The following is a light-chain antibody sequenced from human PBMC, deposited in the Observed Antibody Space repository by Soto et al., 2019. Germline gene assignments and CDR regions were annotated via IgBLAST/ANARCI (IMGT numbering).Light chain of an antibody. J-gene: IGLJ2*01. CDR1: SSDVGGYDY. CDR2: EVF. V-gene: IGLV2-14*03. Sequence: QSAVTQPASVSGSPGQSITISCTGTSSDVGGYDYVSWYQQHPGKVPKLMIYEVFRRPSGISDRFSGSKSGNTASLTISGLHAEVESDYYCFSYTTTSTFVFGGGTKVTVL. CDR3: FSYTTTSTFV.